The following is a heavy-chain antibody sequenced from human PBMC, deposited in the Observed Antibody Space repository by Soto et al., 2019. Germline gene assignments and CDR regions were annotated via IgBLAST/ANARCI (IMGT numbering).Heavy chain of an antibody. V-gene: IGHV4-59*12. Sequence: SETLSLTCTVSGGSISSYYWSWIRQPPGKGLEWIGYIYYSGSTNYNPSLKSRVTISVDTSKNQFSLKLSSVTAADTAVYYCARASLYYDYIWGVRSFYYYMDVWGKGTTVTVSS. J-gene: IGHJ6*03. CDR1: GGSISSYY. CDR3: ARASLYYDYIWGVRSFYYYMDV. CDR2: IYYSGST. D-gene: IGHD3-16*01.